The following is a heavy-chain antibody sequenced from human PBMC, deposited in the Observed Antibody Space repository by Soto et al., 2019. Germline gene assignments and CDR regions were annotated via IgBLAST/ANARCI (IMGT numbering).Heavy chain of an antibody. V-gene: IGHV3-15*07. CDR2: IKSKTDGGTT. D-gene: IGHD3-22*01. J-gene: IGHJ4*02. CDR3: TTEWHDSSGYYCY. Sequence: GSLRLSCAASGFTFSNAWMNWVRQAPGKGLEWVGRIKSKTDGGTTDYTAPVKDKLTISKDDSKKKLNLKKNSLKTEDTAVYYCTTEWHDSSGYYCYWGQGTLVTVSS. CDR1: GFTFSNAW.